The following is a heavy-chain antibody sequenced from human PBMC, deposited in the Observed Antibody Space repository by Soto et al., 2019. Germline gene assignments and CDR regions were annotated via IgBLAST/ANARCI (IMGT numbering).Heavy chain of an antibody. V-gene: IGHV1-69*01. J-gene: IGHJ5*02. CDR3: GGNGGGAAIGSGWFDP. CDR2: IIPLFRTA. Sequence: QVQLVQSGAEVKKPGSSVKVSCKASGGNFSTSAISWVRQAPGQGLEWMGGIIPLFRTANYAQRFQGRVTITAGDSTSPGDLGLSSPRSEDTAVYYWGGNGGGAAIGSGWFDPWGQGTLVTVSS. D-gene: IGHD6-13*01. CDR1: GGNFSTSA.